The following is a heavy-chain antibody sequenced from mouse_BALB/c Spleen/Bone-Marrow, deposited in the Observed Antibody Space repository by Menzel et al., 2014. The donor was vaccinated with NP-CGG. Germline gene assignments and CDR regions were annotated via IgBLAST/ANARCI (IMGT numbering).Heavy chain of an antibody. J-gene: IGHJ4*01. CDR3: ACGGYGNVCYSMDY. Sequence: VQLHQSGAELVKTGASVTMSCKAPGHTITSYDMHWAKQKPGQAVAWIGYSNPYNDGTKYNEKFKGNATLTSDKSSSTAYMELSSLAIEVSAVYYYACGGYGNVCYSMDYCGQGPSVTAPS. V-gene: IGHV1-14*01. D-gene: IGHD2-10*02. CDR1: GHTITSYD. CDR2: SNPYNDGT.